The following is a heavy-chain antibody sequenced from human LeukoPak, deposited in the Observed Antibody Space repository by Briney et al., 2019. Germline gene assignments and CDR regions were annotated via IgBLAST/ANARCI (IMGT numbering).Heavy chain of an antibody. CDR1: GYTFTGYY. D-gene: IGHD3-3*01. V-gene: IGHV1-2*02. Sequence: ASVKVFCKASGYTFTGYYVHWVRQGPGEGLEWMGSTNPNSGGTNYAQKFQGRVTMTRDTSISTAYMELSRLRSDDTAVYYCARMNQYYDFWSGYYPLDYWGQGTLVTVSS. J-gene: IGHJ4*02. CDR2: TNPNSGGT. CDR3: ARMNQYYDFWSGYYPLDY.